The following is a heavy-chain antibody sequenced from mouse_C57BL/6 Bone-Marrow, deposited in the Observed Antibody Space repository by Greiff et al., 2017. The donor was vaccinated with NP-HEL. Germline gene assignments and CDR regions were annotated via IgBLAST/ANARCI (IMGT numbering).Heavy chain of an antibody. CDR3: TTGGSSPYAMDD. J-gene: IGHJ4*01. D-gene: IGHD1-1*01. CDR1: GFNIKDDY. Sequence: VQLQQSGAELVRPGASVKLSCTVSGFNIKDDYMHWVKQRPEQGLEWIGWIDPENGYTEYASKFQGKATITADTSSNTAYLQLSSLTSEDTAVYYCTTGGSSPYAMDDWGQGTSVSVSS. V-gene: IGHV14-4*01. CDR2: IDPENGYT.